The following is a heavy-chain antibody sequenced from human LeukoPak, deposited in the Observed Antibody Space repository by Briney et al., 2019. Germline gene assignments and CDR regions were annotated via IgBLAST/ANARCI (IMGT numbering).Heavy chain of an antibody. CDR2: ISSSSSYI. Sequence: NPGGSLRLSCAASGFTFSSYSMNWVRQAPGKGLEWVSSISSSSSYIYYADSVKGRFTIPRHNAKNSLYLQMNSLRAEDTAVYYCARTNSSSWYPFDYWGQGTLVTVSS. CDR3: ARTNSSSWYPFDY. J-gene: IGHJ4*02. CDR1: GFTFSSYS. D-gene: IGHD6-13*01. V-gene: IGHV3-21*01.